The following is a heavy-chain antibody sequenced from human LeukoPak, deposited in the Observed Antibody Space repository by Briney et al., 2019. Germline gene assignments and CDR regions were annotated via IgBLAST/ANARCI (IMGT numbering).Heavy chain of an antibody. CDR3: AKGVSMVRGVIADY. CDR2: ISGSGGST. V-gene: IGHV3-23*01. Sequence: GGSLRLFCAASGFTFSSYAMSWVRQAPRKGLEWVSAISGSGGSTYYADSVKGRFTISRDNSKNTLYLQMNSLRAEDTAVYYCAKGVSMVRGVIADYWGQGTLVTVSS. D-gene: IGHD3-10*01. CDR1: GFTFSSYA. J-gene: IGHJ4*02.